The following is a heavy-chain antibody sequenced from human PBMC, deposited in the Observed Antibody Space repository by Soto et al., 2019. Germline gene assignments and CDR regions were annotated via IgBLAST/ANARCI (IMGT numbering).Heavy chain of an antibody. CDR1: GGSISSGGYY. V-gene: IGHV4-31*03. D-gene: IGHD2-2*01. J-gene: IGHJ6*02. Sequence: QVQLQESGPGLVKPSQTLSLTCTVSGGSISSGGYYWSWIREHPGKGLEWIGYIYYRGSTYYNPSLKRRFTISVDTSKNQFSLKLSSVTAADTAVYYCARFWRGPAAIYYYYGMDVWGQGTTVTVSS. CDR3: ARFWRGPAAIYYYYGMDV. CDR2: IYYRGST.